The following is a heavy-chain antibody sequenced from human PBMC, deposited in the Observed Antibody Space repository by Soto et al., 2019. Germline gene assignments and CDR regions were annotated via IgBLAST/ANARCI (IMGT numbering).Heavy chain of an antibody. CDR2: IYYSGST. CDR1: GGSISSYY. J-gene: IGHJ4*02. Sequence: ASETLSLTCAVSGGSISSYYWSWIRQPPGKGLEWIGYIYYSGSTNYNPSLKSRVTISVDTSKNQFSLKLSSVTAADTAVYYCASTDGYNSGYFDYWGQGTLVTVSS. CDR3: ASTDGYNSGYFDY. V-gene: IGHV4-59*01. D-gene: IGHD5-12*01.